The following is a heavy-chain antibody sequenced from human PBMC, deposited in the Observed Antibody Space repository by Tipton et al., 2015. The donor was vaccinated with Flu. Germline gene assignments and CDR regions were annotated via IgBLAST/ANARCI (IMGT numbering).Heavy chain of an antibody. CDR3: ARRAYGNYVSGPKNWFDP. V-gene: IGHV4-38-2*01. J-gene: IGHJ5*02. CDR1: GDSVGSDFY. CDR2: IHNAGDT. Sequence: TLSLTCYVSGDSVGSDFYWGWIRQPPGQGLEWTGNIHNAGDTYYNPSLKSRVTISVDRSKNQFSLRLSSVTAADTAVYYCARRAYGNYVSGPKNWFDPWGQGTRGTVSS. D-gene: IGHD4-11*01.